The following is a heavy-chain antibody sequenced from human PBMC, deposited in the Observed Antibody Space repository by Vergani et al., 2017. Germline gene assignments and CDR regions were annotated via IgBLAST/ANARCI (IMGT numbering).Heavy chain of an antibody. D-gene: IGHD3-16*01. CDR1: GYKFIDYY. CDR2: VDPEDGAT. Sequence: QVVQSGAEVMRPGATIKISCTLSGYKFIDYYIHWVRQDREKGLEWLGFVDPEDGATIYAEKFQDRVIISADTSTNTGYMELRSLKSEDTALYYCTSGIMSWGQGAWVTVSS. V-gene: IGHV1-69-2*01. J-gene: IGHJ4*02. CDR3: TSGIMS.